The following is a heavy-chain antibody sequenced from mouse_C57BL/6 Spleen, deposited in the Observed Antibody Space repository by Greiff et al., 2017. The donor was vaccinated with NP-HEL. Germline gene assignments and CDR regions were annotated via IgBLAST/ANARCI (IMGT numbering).Heavy chain of an antibody. Sequence: VQLQQSGPELVKPGALVKISCKASGYAFSSSWMNWVKQRPGKGLEWIGRIYPGDGDTNYNGKFKGKATLTADKSSSTAYMQLSSLTSEDSAVYFCAREQDYGRGDYWGQGTSVTVSS. J-gene: IGHJ4*01. D-gene: IGHD1-1*01. V-gene: IGHV1-82*01. CDR2: IYPGDGDT. CDR3: AREQDYGRGDY. CDR1: GYAFSSSW.